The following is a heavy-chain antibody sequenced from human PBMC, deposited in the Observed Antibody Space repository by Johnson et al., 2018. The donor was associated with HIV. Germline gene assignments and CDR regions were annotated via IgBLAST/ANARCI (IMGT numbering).Heavy chain of an antibody. CDR1: GFTVSSNY. J-gene: IGHJ3*01. CDR2: IYSGDRT. CDR3: AKDSPGWLVGAIGEDAFDV. V-gene: IGHV3-66*01. Sequence: MQLVESGGGLVQPGGSLRLSCAASGFTVSSNYMSWVRQAPGKGLEWVSVIYSGDRTYSAVSVKGRFTISRDNSKNTLYLQMNSLRAEDTAVYYCAKDSPGWLVGAIGEDAFDVWGQGTMVTVSS. D-gene: IGHD1-26*01.